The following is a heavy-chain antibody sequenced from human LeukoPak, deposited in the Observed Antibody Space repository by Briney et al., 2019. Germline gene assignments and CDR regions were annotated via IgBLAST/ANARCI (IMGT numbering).Heavy chain of an antibody. CDR2: ISYDGSNK. V-gene: IGHV3-30-3*01. D-gene: IGHD3-16*01. CDR3: ARGLNVWGSSPFGGGGDAFDI. Sequence: GRSLRLSCAASGFTFSSYAMHWVRQAPGKGLEWVAVISYDGSNKYYADSVKGRFTISRDNSKNTLYLQMNSLRAEDTAVYYCARGLNVWGSSPFGGGGDAFDIWGQGTMVTVSS. J-gene: IGHJ3*02. CDR1: GFTFSSYA.